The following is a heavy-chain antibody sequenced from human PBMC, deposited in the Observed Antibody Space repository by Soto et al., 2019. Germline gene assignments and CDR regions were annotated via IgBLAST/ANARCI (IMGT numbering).Heavy chain of an antibody. D-gene: IGHD2-8*01. CDR1: GDVFRSYG. CDR2: IIPISGTT. CDR3: ARVRCFNGLCHTADYGMDV. V-gene: IGHV1-69*01. Sequence: QVQLVQSGAEVKKPGSSVKVSCKASGDVFRSYGINWVRQAPGKGLEWMGGIIPISGTTNYAQKFQGRVAITADQSTDTVYMELGRLRFEDTAGYFCARVRCFNGLCHTADYGMDVWGQGTTVTVSS. J-gene: IGHJ6*02.